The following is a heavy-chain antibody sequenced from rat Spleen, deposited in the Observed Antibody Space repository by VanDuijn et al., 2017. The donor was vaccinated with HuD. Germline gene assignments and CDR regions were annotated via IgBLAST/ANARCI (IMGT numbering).Heavy chain of an antibody. CDR2: ISYDGTGS. CDR3: ARQADYGLLAY. V-gene: IGHV5-29*01. J-gene: IGHJ3*01. D-gene: IGHD1-6*01. CDR1: GFTFSDYY. Sequence: EVQLVESDGGLVQPGRSLKLSCAASGFTFSDYYMAWVRQAPTKGLEWVATISYDGTGSYYRDSVKGRFTISRDNAKSTLYLQMDSLRSEDTATYYCARQADYGLLAYWGQGTLVTVSS.